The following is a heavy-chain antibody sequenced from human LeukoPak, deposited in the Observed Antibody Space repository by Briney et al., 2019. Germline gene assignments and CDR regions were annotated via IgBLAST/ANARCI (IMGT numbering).Heavy chain of an antibody. J-gene: IGHJ4*02. Sequence: KPSETLPLTCTVSGGSISSYYWSWIRQHPGKGLEWIGYIYYSGSTYYNPSLKSRVTISVDTSKNQFSLKLSSVTAADTAVYYCARADIVVVPAAMQPSYYFDYWGQGTLVTVSS. CDR2: IYYSGST. D-gene: IGHD2-2*01. V-gene: IGHV4-59*06. CDR1: GGSISSYY. CDR3: ARADIVVVPAAMQPSYYFDY.